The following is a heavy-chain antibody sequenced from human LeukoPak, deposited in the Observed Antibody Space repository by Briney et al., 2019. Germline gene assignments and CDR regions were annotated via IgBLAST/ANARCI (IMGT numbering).Heavy chain of an antibody. J-gene: IGHJ6*03. CDR1: GGAIISYY. CDR3: ARLKFYDSTGYSPGYYMDV. D-gene: IGHD3-22*01. Sequence: SETLSLTCSVSGGAIISYYWSWIRQPPGKGPEWIGRIYPTGNTDYNPSLKTRVTMSTDLSKKQFSLRPRSVTAADTAVYYCARLKFYDSTGYSPGYYMDVWGKGTAVTVSS. V-gene: IGHV4-4*07. CDR2: IYPTGNT.